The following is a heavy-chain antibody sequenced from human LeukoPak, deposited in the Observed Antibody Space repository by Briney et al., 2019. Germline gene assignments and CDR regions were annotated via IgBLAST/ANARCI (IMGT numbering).Heavy chain of an antibody. V-gene: IGHV3-64*01. J-gene: IGHJ4*02. CDR1: GFTFSNYA. Sequence: PGGSLRLSCAASGFTFSNYAMHWVRQAPGKGLEYVSAISSNGGSTYYANSVKGRFTISRDNSKNTLYLQMGSLRAEDTAVYYCATAFIVGAVFGYWGQGTLVTVSS. D-gene: IGHD1-26*01. CDR3: ATAFIVGAVFGY. CDR2: ISSNGGST.